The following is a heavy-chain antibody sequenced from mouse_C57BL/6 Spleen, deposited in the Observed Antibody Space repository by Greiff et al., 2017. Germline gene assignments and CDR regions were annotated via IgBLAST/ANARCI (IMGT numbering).Heavy chain of an antibody. D-gene: IGHD3-3*01. V-gene: IGHV5-6*01. J-gene: IGHJ4*01. CDR1: GFTFSSYG. CDR2: ISSGGSYT. CDR3: AREGAIDY. Sequence: EVKLMESGGDLVKPGGSLTLSCAASGFTFSSYGMSWVRQTPDKKLEWVATISSGGSYTYYPDSVKGRFTISRDNAKNTLYLQMSSLKSEDTAMYYCAREGAIDYWGQGTSVTVSS.